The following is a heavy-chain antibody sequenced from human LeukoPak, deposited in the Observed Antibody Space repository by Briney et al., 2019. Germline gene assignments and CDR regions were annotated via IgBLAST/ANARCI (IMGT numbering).Heavy chain of an antibody. CDR3: AILRVTSYDSSGPHFDY. CDR2: IIPILGIA. CDR1: GGTFSSYA. Sequence: SVKVSCKASGGTFSSYAISWVRQAPGQGLEWMGRIIPILGIANYAQKFQGRVTITADKSTSTAYMELSSLRSEDTAVYYCAILRVTSYDSSGPHFDYWGQGTLVTASS. J-gene: IGHJ4*02. V-gene: IGHV1-69*04. D-gene: IGHD3-22*01.